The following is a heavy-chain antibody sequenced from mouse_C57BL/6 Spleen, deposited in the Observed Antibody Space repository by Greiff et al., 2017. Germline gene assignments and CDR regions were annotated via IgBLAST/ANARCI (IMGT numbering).Heavy chain of an antibody. V-gene: IGHV5-4*01. J-gene: IGHJ4*01. Sequence: VQLQQSGGGLVKPGGSLKLSCAASGFTFSSYAMSWVRQTPEKRLEWVATISDGGSYTYYPDNVKGRFTISRDNAKNNLYLQMSHLKSEDTAMYYCARDHWEDYAMDYWGQGTSVTVSS. D-gene: IGHD4-1*01. CDR3: ARDHWEDYAMDY. CDR1: GFTFSSYA. CDR2: ISDGGSYT.